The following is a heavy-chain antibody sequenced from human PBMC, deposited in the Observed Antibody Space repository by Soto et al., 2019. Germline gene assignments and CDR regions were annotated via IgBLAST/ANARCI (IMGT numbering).Heavy chain of an antibody. V-gene: IGHV2-5*02. CDR2: IYWDDDK. Sequence: QITLKESGPTLVKPTQTLTLTCTFSGFSLSTSGVGVGWIRQPPGKALEWLALIYWDDDKRYSPSLKSRLTITKDTSKNQVVLTMTNMDPVDTATYYCAHTYYDFWSGYYFTNWFDPWGQGTLVTVSS. CDR1: GFSLSTSGVG. CDR3: AHTYYDFWSGYYFTNWFDP. D-gene: IGHD3-3*01. J-gene: IGHJ5*02.